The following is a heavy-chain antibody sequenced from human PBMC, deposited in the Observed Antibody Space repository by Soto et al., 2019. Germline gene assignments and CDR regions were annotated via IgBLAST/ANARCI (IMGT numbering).Heavy chain of an antibody. CDR2: IYYSGST. CDR3: ARRHPLRITMRRNPEEIDY. CDR1: GGSISSSSYY. D-gene: IGHD3-22*01. V-gene: IGHV4-39*01. Sequence: SETLSLTCTVSGGSISSSSYYWGWIRQPPGKGLEWIGSIYYSGSTYYNPSLKSRVTISVDMSKNQFSLKLSSVTAADTAVYYCARRHPLRITMRRNPEEIDYWGQGTLVTVSS. J-gene: IGHJ4*02.